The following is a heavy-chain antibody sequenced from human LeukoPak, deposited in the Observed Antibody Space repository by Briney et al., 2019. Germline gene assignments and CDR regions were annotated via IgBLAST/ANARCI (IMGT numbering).Heavy chain of an antibody. CDR3: AKDMSQVYYDSISIDY. J-gene: IGHJ4*02. D-gene: IGHD3-22*01. CDR2: IWYDGSNK. CDR1: GFTFSSYG. Sequence: PGGSLRLSCAASGFTFSSYGMHWVRQAPGKGLEWVAVIWYDGSNKYYADSVKGRFTISRDNSKNSLYLQMNSLRTEDTALYYCAKDMSQVYYDSISIDYWGQGTLVTVSS. V-gene: IGHV3-33*03.